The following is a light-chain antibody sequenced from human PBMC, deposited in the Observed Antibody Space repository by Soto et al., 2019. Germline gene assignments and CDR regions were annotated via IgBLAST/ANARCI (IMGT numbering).Light chain of an antibody. V-gene: IGKV3-20*01. CDR2: CAS. CDR3: HQYATIPPRYN. J-gene: IGKJ2*01. Sequence: EIVLTQSPGTLSLSPGERATPSCRASQSVSSSYLAWYQQKPGEAPRLLIYCASTRATGIPDRFSGSGSGTEFTLTISRLEPEDFAVYYCHQYATIPPRYNFGQGTKLEIK. CDR1: QSVSSSY.